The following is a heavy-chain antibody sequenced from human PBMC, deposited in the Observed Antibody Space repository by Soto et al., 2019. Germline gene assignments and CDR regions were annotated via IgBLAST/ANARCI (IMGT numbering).Heavy chain of an antibody. CDR2: IYSGGST. J-gene: IGHJ6*02. CDR3: AINYDSSGDLGYYYGMDV. V-gene: IGHV3-53*02. Sequence: EVQLVETGGGLIQPGGSLRLSCAASGFTVSSNYMSWVRQAPGKGLEWVSVIYSGGSTYYADSVKGRFTISRDNSKNTLYLQMNSRRAEDTAVYYCAINYDSSGDLGYYYGMDVWGQGTTVTVSS. CDR1: GFTVSSNY. D-gene: IGHD3-22*01.